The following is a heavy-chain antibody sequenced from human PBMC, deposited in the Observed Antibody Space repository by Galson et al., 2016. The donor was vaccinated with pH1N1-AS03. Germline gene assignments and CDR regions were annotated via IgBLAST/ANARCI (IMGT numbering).Heavy chain of an antibody. D-gene: IGHD1-1*01. Sequence: QSGAEVKKPGESLKISCQASGYIFSNYWIAWVRQMPGKGLQWMGIIIPGDSDVRYNPSFQGQVTISADKSINTAYLQWSSLKASDTAIYYCARAEFRNDEGAFDIWGQGTMLTVSS. V-gene: IGHV5-51*01. CDR2: IIPGDSDV. CDR1: GYIFSNYW. CDR3: ARAEFRNDEGAFDI. J-gene: IGHJ3*02.